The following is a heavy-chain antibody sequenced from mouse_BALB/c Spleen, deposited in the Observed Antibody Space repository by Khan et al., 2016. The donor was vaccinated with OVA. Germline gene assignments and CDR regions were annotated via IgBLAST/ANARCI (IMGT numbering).Heavy chain of an antibody. D-gene: IGHD2-14*01. Sequence: VQLKQSGPDLVKPGASVKLSCKASGYSFTLYYMSWVKQSHGKSFEWIGRVNPNTDNINYNQEFKGKAILTVDKSSNTAYMELRSLTSEDSAVYFCARGYDFFASWGQGTLVTVSA. CDR2: VNPNTDNI. J-gene: IGHJ3*01. V-gene: IGHV1-26*01. CDR3: ARGYDFFAS. CDR1: GYSFTLYY.